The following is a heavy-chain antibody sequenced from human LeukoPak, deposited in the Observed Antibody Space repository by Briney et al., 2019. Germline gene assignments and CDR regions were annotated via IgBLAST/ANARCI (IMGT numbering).Heavy chain of an antibody. CDR3: ARDGYDSSGSAPLAAFDI. D-gene: IGHD3-22*01. V-gene: IGHV4-59*01. Sequence: SETLSLTCTVSGGSISSYYWSWIRQPPGKGLEWIGYIYYSGSTNYNPSLKSRVTISVDTSKNQFSLKLSSVTAADTAVYYCARDGYDSSGSAPLAAFDIWGQGTMVTVSS. J-gene: IGHJ3*02. CDR1: GGSISSYY. CDR2: IYYSGST.